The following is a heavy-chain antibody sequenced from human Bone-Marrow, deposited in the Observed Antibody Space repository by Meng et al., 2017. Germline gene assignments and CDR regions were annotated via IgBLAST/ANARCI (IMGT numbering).Heavy chain of an antibody. CDR1: GGAFSGYY. CDR2: INHSGST. CDR3: ARGRVTTVTTPNWYFDL. D-gene: IGHD4-17*01. Sequence: LQEWGSVLLKPADPLSLTGAVYGGAFSGYYWSWIRQPPGKGLEWIGEINHSGSTNYNPSLKSRVTISVDTSKNQFSLKLSPVTAADTAVYYCARGRVTTVTTPNWYFDLWGRGTLVTVSS. V-gene: IGHV4-34*01. J-gene: IGHJ2*01.